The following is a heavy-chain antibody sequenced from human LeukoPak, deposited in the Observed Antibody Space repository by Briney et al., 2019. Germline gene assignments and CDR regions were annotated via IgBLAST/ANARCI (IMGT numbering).Heavy chain of an antibody. CDR3: AKGLGYYDSSGYYPGDY. V-gene: IGHV3-23*01. D-gene: IGHD3-22*01. CDR1: GFTFSSYA. Sequence: GGSLRLSCAASGFTFSSYAMSWVRQAPGKGLEWVSAISGSGGSTYYADSVKGRFTISRDNSKNTLYLQMNSLRAEDTAVYYCAKGLGYYDSSGYYPGDYWGPGTLVTVSS. J-gene: IGHJ4*02. CDR2: ISGSGGST.